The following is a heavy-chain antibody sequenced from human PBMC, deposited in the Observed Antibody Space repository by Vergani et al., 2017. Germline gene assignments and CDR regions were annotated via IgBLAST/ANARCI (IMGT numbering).Heavy chain of an antibody. CDR3: AREGGRLKRGSYGMDV. CDR2: INPNSGGT. D-gene: IGHD3-16*01. Sequence: QVQLVQSGAEVKKPGASVKVSCKASGYTFTGYYMHWGRQAPGQGLEWMGWINPNSGGTNYAQKFQGRVTMTRDTSISTAYMELSRLRSDDTAVYYCAREGGRLKRGSYGMDVWGQGTTVTVSS. V-gene: IGHV1-2*02. J-gene: IGHJ6*02. CDR1: GYTFTGYY.